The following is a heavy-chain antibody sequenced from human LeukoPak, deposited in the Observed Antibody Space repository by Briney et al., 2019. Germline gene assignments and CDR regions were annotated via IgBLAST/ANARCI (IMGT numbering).Heavy chain of an antibody. D-gene: IGHD5-24*01. CDR2: IYTSGST. V-gene: IGHV4-4*07. CDR3: ARAPVEMATIYYFDY. CDR1: GGSISSYY. J-gene: IGHJ4*02. Sequence: SETLSLTCTVSGGSISSYYWSWIRQPAGKGLEWTGRIYTSGSTNYNPSLKSRVAMSVDTSKSQFSLKLSSVTAADTAVYYCARAPVEMATIYYFDYWGQGTLVTVSS.